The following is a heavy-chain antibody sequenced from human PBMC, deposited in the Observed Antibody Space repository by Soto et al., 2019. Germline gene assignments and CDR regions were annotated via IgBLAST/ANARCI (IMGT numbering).Heavy chain of an antibody. CDR2: IYYSGST. Sequence: LQTMCVTYTVSWGYISSRGYYWSWIRQHPGKGLEWIGNIYYSGSTYYNPSLKSRVTISVDTSKNQFSLKLSSVTAADTAVYYCMLGSGWKDFDYWGQGTLVIVSS. D-gene: IGHD3-22*01. V-gene: IGHV4-39*01. CDR1: WGYISSRGYY. CDR3: MLGSGWKDFDY. J-gene: IGHJ4*02.